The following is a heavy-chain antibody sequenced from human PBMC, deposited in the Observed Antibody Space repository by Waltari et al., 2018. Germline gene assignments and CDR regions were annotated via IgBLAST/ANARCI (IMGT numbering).Heavy chain of an antibody. J-gene: IGHJ4*02. CDR3: AKCQLGATPMAD. V-gene: IGHV3-30*02. CDR2: TQYDGSDK. CDR1: GFAFSSHG. D-gene: IGHD1-26*01. Sequence: QVQLVESGGGVVQPGGSLRLSCAASGFAFSSHGMHWVRQAPGKGLEWVAFTQYDGSDKYYADSVKGRFTISRDNSKKTLFLQMNSLRAEDTAMYYCAKCQLGATPMADWGQGVLVTVSS.